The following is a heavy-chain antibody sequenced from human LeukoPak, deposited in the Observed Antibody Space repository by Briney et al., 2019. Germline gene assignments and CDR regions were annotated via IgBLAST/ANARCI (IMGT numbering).Heavy chain of an antibody. CDR3: AKVNKKMADLDY. CDR1: GFTSSSYA. Sequence: PGASLRLSCAASGFTSSSYAMSWVRQAPGKGLEWVSAISGSGGSTYYADSVKGRFTISRDNSKNTLYLQMNSLRAEDTAVYYCAKVNKKMADLDYWGQGTLVTVSS. CDR2: ISGSGGST. V-gene: IGHV3-23*01. D-gene: IGHD5-24*01. J-gene: IGHJ4*02.